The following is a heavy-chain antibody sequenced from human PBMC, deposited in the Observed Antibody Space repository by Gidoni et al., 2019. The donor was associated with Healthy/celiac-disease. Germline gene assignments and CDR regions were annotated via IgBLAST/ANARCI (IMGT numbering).Heavy chain of an antibody. Sequence: EVQLVESGGGLVMPGGSLRLPCAASGFTFSSYSMNWVRQAPGKGVEWVSSISSSSSYIYYADSVKGRFTISRDNAKNSLYLKMNSLRAEDTAVYYCARDWGGFFDIWGQGTMVTVSS. V-gene: IGHV3-21*01. J-gene: IGHJ3*02. CDR2: ISSSSSYI. CDR3: ARDWGGFFDI. D-gene: IGHD2-21*01. CDR1: GFTFSSYS.